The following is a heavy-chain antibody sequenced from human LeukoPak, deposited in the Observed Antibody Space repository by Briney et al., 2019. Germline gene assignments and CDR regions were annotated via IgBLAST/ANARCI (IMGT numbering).Heavy chain of an antibody. D-gene: IGHD4-17*01. J-gene: IGHJ3*02. V-gene: IGHV4-34*01. CDR2: INHSGST. Sequence: KASETLSLTCAVYGGSFSGYYWSWIRQPPGKGLEWIGEINHSGSTNYNPSLKSRVTISVDTSKNQFSLKLSSVTAADTAVYYCARSHPLSTVDAFDIWGQGTMVTVSS. CDR3: ARSHPLSTVDAFDI. CDR1: GGSFSGYY.